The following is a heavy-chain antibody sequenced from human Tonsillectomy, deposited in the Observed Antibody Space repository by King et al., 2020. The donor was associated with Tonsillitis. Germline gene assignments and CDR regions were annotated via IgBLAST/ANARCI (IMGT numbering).Heavy chain of an antibody. J-gene: IGHJ4*02. D-gene: IGHD3/OR15-3a*01. Sequence: EVHLVESGGGLIQPGGSLRLSCAASGFSVSSDYVSWVRQAPGKRLEWVSVILIGGNTDHADSVKGRFTISRDGSRNTVDLQMSSLGGEDTAIYYCARVNLGRGFDYWGQGTLVTVSS. CDR1: GFSVSSDY. V-gene: IGHV3-53*01. CDR3: ARVNLGRGFDY. CDR2: ILIGGNT.